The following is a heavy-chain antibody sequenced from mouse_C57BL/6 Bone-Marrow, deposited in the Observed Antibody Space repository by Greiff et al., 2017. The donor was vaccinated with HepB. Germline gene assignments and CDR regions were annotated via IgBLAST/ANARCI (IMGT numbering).Heavy chain of an antibody. V-gene: IGHV1-81*01. CDR1: GYTFTSYG. D-gene: IGHD1-1*01. Sequence: QVQLKESGAELARPGASVKLSCKASGYTFTSYGISWVKQRTGQGLEWIGEIYPRSGNTYYNEKFKGKATLTADQSSSTAYMELRSLTSEDSAVYFCARDYYGSSYGYWGQGTTLTVSS. J-gene: IGHJ2*01. CDR3: ARDYYGSSYGY. CDR2: IYPRSGNT.